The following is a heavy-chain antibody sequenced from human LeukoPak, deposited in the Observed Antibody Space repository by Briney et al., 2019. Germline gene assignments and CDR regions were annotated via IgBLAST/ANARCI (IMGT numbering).Heavy chain of an antibody. CDR3: ARRENRGWFDP. V-gene: IGHV4-38-2*01. D-gene: IGHD3-10*01. J-gene: IGHJ5*02. Sequence: PSETLSLTCAVSGYSISSGYYWGWIRQPPGKGLEWIGSIYHSGSTYYNPSLKSRVTISVDTSKNQFSPKLSSVTAADTAVYYCARRENRGWFDPWGQGTLVTVSS. CDR1: GYSISSGYY. CDR2: IYHSGST.